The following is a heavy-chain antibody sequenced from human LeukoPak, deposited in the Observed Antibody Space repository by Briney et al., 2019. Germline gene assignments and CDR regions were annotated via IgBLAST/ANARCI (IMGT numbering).Heavy chain of an antibody. CDR3: AASYGASFDY. Sequence: GGSLRLSCAASGFTFSSYAMSWVRQAPGKGLVGGSSTSCSGGSTHYTDPVKGRFTISRQNSKNTLYLQKNSLRAEDTAVYYCAASYGASFDYGGQGTLVTVSS. D-gene: IGHD5-18*01. CDR2: TSCSGGST. CDR1: GFTFSSYA. J-gene: IGHJ4*02. V-gene: IGHV3-23*01.